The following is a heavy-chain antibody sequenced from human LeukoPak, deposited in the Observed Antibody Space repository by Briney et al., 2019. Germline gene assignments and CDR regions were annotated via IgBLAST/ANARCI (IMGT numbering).Heavy chain of an antibody. CDR2: INPSGGST. Sequence: ASVKVSCKASGYTFTSYYIHWVRQAPGQGLEWMGIINPSGGSTGYAQKFQGRVTMSRDTSTSTVYMELSSLTSEDTAVYYCVRVPLGGGGYYYGMDVWGQGTTVTVSS. V-gene: IGHV1-46*01. CDR3: VRVPLGGGGYYYGMDV. D-gene: IGHD4-23*01. CDR1: GYTFTSYY. J-gene: IGHJ6*02.